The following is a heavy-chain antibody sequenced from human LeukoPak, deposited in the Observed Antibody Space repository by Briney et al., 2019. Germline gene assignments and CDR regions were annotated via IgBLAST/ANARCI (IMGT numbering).Heavy chain of an antibody. Sequence: ASVKVSCKASGYTFTGYYMHWVRQAPGQGLEWVGWINPNSGGTNYAQKFQGRVTMTRDTSISTAYMELSRLRSDDTAVYYCARSYAITMVRGVTSLSYDYWGQGTLVTVSS. CDR3: ARSYAITMVRGVTSLSYDY. CDR1: GYTFTGYY. D-gene: IGHD3-10*01. V-gene: IGHV1-2*02. CDR2: INPNSGGT. J-gene: IGHJ4*02.